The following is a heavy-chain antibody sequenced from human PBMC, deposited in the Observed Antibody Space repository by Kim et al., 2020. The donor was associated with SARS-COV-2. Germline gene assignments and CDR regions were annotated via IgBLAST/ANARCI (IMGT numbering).Heavy chain of an antibody. Sequence: GGSLRLSCAASGFTFSSYWMSWVRQAPGKGLEWVANIKQDGSEKYYVDSVKGRFTISRDNAKNSLYLQMNSLRAEDTAVYYCARAPGMNTEYYYDSTGAFDIWGQGTMVTVSS. D-gene: IGHD3-22*01. CDR1: GFTFSSYW. CDR3: ARAPGMNTEYYYDSTGAFDI. J-gene: IGHJ3*02. CDR2: IKQDGSEK. V-gene: IGHV3-7*03.